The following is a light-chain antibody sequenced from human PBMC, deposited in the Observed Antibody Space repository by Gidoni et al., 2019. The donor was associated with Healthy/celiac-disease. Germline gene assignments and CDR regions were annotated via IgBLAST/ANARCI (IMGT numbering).Light chain of an antibody. CDR3: QVWESRTAV. CDR2: RDS. V-gene: IGLV3-9*01. J-gene: IGLJ2*01. CDR1: NIGSKN. Sequence: SYELTQPLSVSLVLGQTARIPRGGNNIGSKNVHGYQQKPGQAPVLVIERDSNRPSGIPERFSGSNSGNTATLTISRAQDGDEADYYCQVWESRTAVFGGGTKVTVL.